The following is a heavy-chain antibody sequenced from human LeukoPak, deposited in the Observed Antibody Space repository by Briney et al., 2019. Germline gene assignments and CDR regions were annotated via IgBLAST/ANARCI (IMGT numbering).Heavy chain of an antibody. Sequence: PSETLSLTCTVSGGSISGYYWSWVRQPPGKGLEWIGYIYYSGSTSYNPSLKSRVTISVDTSKNQFSLKLSSVTAADTAVYYCASGGYCGSTDCYPNWFDPWGQGTLVTVSS. CDR3: ASGGYCGSTDCYPNWFDP. CDR1: GGSISGYY. V-gene: IGHV4-59*01. J-gene: IGHJ5*02. CDR2: IYYSGST. D-gene: IGHD2-2*01.